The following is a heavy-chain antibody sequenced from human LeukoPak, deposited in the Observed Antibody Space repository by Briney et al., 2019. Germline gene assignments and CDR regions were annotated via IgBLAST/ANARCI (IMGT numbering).Heavy chain of an antibody. Sequence: PSETLSLTCTVSGGSISSYYWSWIRQPPGKGLEWIGYIYYSGSTNYNPSLKSRVSISVDTSKNQFSLKLNSVTAADTAVYHCARAGGFNSPFAYWGRGTLVTVSS. D-gene: IGHD5-24*01. CDR3: ARAGGFNSPFAY. V-gene: IGHV4-59*01. CDR1: GGSISSYY. CDR2: IYYSGST. J-gene: IGHJ4*02.